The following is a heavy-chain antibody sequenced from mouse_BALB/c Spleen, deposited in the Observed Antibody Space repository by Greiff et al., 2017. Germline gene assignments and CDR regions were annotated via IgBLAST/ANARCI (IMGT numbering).Heavy chain of an antibody. CDR1: GYTFTSYW. Sequence: VQLQQPGAELVKPGASVKLSCKASGYTFTSYWMHWVKQRPGQGLEWIGEINPSNGRTNYNEKFKSKATLTVDKSSSTAYMQLSSLTSEDSAVYYCARSYYYENFDYWGQGTTLTVSS. CDR3: ARSYYYENFDY. V-gene: IGHV1S81*02. J-gene: IGHJ2*01. CDR2: INPSNGRT. D-gene: IGHD1-1*01.